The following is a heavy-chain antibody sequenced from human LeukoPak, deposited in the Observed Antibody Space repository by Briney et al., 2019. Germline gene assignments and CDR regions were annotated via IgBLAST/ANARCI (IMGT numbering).Heavy chain of an antibody. J-gene: IGHJ5*02. CDR1: GYTFTSYD. Sequence: ASVKVSCKASGYTFTSYDINWVRQATGQGLEWMGWMNPNSGNTGYAQKLQGRVTITRNTSISTAYMELSSLRSEDTAVYYCARSGSIAAAGGSEFDPWGQGTLVTVSS. D-gene: IGHD6-13*01. CDR3: ARSGSIAAAGGSEFDP. CDR2: MNPNSGNT. V-gene: IGHV1-8*03.